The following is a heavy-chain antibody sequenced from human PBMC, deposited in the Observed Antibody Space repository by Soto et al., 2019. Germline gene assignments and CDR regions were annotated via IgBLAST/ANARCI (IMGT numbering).Heavy chain of an antibody. CDR3: ARGWLQYYFDD. D-gene: IGHD5-12*01. CDR2: VKQDGSEK. Sequence: GGSLRLSCAASGFTFSSYWMSWVRQAPGKGLEWVANVKQDGSEKYYVDSVKGRFTISRDNAKNSLYRQMNSLRAEDTAVYYCARGWLQYYFDDWGQGTLVTVSS. J-gene: IGHJ4*02. V-gene: IGHV3-7*03. CDR1: GFTFSSYW.